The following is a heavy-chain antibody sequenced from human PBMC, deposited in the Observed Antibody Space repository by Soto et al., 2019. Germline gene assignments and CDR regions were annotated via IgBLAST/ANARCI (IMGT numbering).Heavy chain of an antibody. CDR3: ARGPYGDYVGILFDY. CDR1: GITFSSYG. Sequence: QVQLVESGGGVVQPGRSLRLSCAASGITFSSYGIHWVRQAPGKGLEWVAILWYDGSNKYYADSVKGRFTISRDTSKNTLYLQMNSLRAEDTAVYYCARGPYGDYVGILFDYWGQGTLVTVSS. J-gene: IGHJ4*02. CDR2: LWYDGSNK. V-gene: IGHV3-33*01. D-gene: IGHD4-17*01.